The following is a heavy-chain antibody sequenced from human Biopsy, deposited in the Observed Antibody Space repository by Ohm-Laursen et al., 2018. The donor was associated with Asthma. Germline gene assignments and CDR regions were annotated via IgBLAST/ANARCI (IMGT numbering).Heavy chain of an antibody. Sequence: VSLKVSCKASGDSFSNYALSWLRQVPGLRLQWMGWSNAGNGNTKYSQKFQGRVTITRDTSASTAYMDLSSLRSEGTAVYYCARTYFDFLTGQVHDAFAMWGQGTMVTVSS. V-gene: IGHV1-3*01. J-gene: IGHJ3*02. CDR3: ARTYFDFLTGQVHDAFAM. CDR1: GDSFSNYA. CDR2: SNAGNGNT. D-gene: IGHD3-9*01.